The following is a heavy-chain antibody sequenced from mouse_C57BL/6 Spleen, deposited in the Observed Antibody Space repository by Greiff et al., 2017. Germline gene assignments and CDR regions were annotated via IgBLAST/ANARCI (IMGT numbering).Heavy chain of an antibody. D-gene: IGHD1-1*02. CDR1: GFTFSDAW. V-gene: IGHV6-6*01. J-gene: IGHJ1*03. Sequence: EVQGVESGGGLVQPGGSMKLSCAASGFTFSDAWMDWVRQSPEKGLEWVAEIRNKANNHATYYAESVKGRFTISRDDSKSSVYLQMNSLRAEDTGIYYCTGDLLSHWYFDVWGTGTTVTVSS. CDR3: TGDLLSHWYFDV. CDR2: IRNKANNHAT.